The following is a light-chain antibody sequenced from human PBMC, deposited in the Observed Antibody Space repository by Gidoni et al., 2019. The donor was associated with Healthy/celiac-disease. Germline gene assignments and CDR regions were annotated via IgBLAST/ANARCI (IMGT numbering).Light chain of an antibody. CDR1: QSVSSN. V-gene: IGKV3-15*01. J-gene: IGKJ2*01. CDR3: QQYNNWPPGYT. Sequence: EIVMTQSPATLSVSPGERDTLSCRASQSVSSNLDWYQQKPGQAPRLLIYGAPTRDTGIQARFSGSGYGTEFTLTISSLQSEDFAVYYCQQYNNWPPGYTFXQXTKLEIK. CDR2: GAP.